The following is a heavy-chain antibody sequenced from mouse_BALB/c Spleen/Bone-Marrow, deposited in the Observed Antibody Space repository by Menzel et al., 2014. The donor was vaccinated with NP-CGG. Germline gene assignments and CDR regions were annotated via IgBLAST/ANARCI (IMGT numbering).Heavy chain of an antibody. V-gene: IGHV14-3*02. CDR1: GFNIKDTY. J-gene: IGHJ2*01. CDR2: IDPANGNT. Sequence: EVKLMGSGAELVKPGASVKLSCTASGFNIKDTYMHWVKQRPEQGLEWIGRIDPANGNTKYDPKFQGKATITADTSSNTAYLQLSSLTSEDTAVYYCARYCYVSSYIGHRAQCTPLTVTS. CDR3: ARYCYVSSYIGH. D-gene: IGHD1-1*01.